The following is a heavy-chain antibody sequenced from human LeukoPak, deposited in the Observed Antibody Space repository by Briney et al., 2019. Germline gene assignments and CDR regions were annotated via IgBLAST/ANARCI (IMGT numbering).Heavy chain of an antibody. CDR3: ARVFLEWLPSFDY. CDR1: GYTFTGYY. CDR2: INPNSGGT. V-gene: IGHV1-2*02. Sequence: ASVKVSCKASGYTFTGYYMHWVRQAPGQGLEWMGWINPNSGGTNYAQKFQGRVTMTRDTSISTAYMELSRLRSDDTAVYYCARVFLEWLPSFDYWGQGTLVTVSS. J-gene: IGHJ4*02. D-gene: IGHD3-3*01.